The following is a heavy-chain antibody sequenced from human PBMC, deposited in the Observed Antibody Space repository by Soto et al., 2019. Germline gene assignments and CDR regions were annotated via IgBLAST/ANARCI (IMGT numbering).Heavy chain of an antibody. Sequence: PGGSLRLSCAASGFTFSSYAMSWVRQAPGKGLEWVSAISGSGGSTYYADSVKGRFTISRDNSKNTLYLQMNSLRAEDTAVYYCARDGYYYGYGMDVWGQGTTVTVSS. V-gene: IGHV3-23*01. J-gene: IGHJ6*02. CDR3: ARDGYYYGYGMDV. D-gene: IGHD3-10*01. CDR2: ISGSGGST. CDR1: GFTFSSYA.